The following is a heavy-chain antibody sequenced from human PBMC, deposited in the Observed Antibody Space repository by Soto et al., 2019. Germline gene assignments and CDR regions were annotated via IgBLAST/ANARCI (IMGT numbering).Heavy chain of an antibody. CDR1: GYSFTSYW. Sequence: PGESLKISCKGSGYSFTSYWISWVRQMPGKGLERMGRLDPSDSYTNFSPAFKGHVTISADTSISPAYLQWSSLKASDTAMYYCARHVFLTPYYYYGMDVWGQGTTVTVSS. CDR2: LDPSDSYT. J-gene: IGHJ6*02. V-gene: IGHV5-10-1*01. D-gene: IGHD2-21*01. CDR3: ARHVFLTPYYYYGMDV.